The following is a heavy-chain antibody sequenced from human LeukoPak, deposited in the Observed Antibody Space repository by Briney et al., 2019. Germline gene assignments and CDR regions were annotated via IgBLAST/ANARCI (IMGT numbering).Heavy chain of an antibody. J-gene: IGHJ4*02. Sequence: GASLRLSCAASGFTFSSYGMHWVRQAPGKGLEWVAFIRYDGSNKYYADSVKGRFTISRDNSKNTLYLQMNCLRAEDTAVYYCAKDPRGGMITFGGVIVDYWGQGTLVTVSS. V-gene: IGHV3-30*02. CDR1: GFTFSSYG. CDR3: AKDPRGGMITFGGVIVDY. D-gene: IGHD3-16*02. CDR2: IRYDGSNK.